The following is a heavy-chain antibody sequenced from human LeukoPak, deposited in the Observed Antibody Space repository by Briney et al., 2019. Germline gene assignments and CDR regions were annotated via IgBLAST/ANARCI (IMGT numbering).Heavy chain of an antibody. D-gene: IGHD2-15*01. CDR3: AREACSGGSCYSNY. CDR1: GGSISSYY. CDR2: IYTSGST. V-gene: IGHV4-4*07. J-gene: IGHJ4*02. Sequence: SETLSLTCSVSGGSISSYYWSWIRQPAGKGLEWIGRIYTSGSTNYNPSLKSRVTISVDTSKNQFSLKLSSVTAADTAVYYCAREACSGGSCYSNYWGQGTLVTVSS.